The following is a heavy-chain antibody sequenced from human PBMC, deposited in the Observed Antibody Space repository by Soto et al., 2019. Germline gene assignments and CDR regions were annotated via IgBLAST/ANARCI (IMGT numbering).Heavy chain of an antibody. D-gene: IGHD4-17*01. Sequence: QVQLVESGGGVVQPGRSLRLSCEASGFTFSSYGMHWVRQAPGKGLEWVAVISYDGSNKYYADSVKGRFTISRDNSKNTLYLQMNSLRAEDTAVYYCAKDQDDYGDYLVDYWGQGTLVTVSS. J-gene: IGHJ4*02. CDR3: AKDQDDYGDYLVDY. V-gene: IGHV3-30*18. CDR1: GFTFSSYG. CDR2: ISYDGSNK.